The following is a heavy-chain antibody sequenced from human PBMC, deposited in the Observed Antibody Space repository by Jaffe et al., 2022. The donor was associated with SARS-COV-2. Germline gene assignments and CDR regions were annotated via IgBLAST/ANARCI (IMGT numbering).Heavy chain of an antibody. Sequence: EVQLVESGGGLVKPGGSLRLSCAASGFTFSNAWMSWVRQAPGKGLEWVGRIKSKTDGGTTDYAAPVKGRFTISRDDSKNTLYLQMNSLKTEDTAVYYCTTDLNVSLLWFGELSLWGQGTLVTVSS. CDR1: GFTFSNAW. CDR2: IKSKTDGGTT. D-gene: IGHD3-10*01. J-gene: IGHJ4*02. V-gene: IGHV3-15*01. CDR3: TTDLNVSLLWFGELSL.